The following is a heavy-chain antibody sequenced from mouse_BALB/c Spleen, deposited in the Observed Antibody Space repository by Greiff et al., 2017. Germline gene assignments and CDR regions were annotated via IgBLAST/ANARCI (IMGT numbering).Heavy chain of an antibody. V-gene: IGHV3-2*02. D-gene: IGHD2-14*01. Sequence: VQLQQSGPGLVKPSQSLSLTCTVTGYSITSDYAWNWIRQFPGNKLEWMGYISYSGSTSYNPSLKSRISITRDTSKNQFFLQLNSVTTEDTATYYCAVRRAMDYWGQGTSVTVSS. CDR1: GYSITSDYA. J-gene: IGHJ4*01. CDR2: ISYSGST. CDR3: AVRRAMDY.